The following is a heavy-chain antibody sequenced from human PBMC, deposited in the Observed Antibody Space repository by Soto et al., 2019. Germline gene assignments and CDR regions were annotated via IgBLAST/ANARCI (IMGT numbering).Heavy chain of an antibody. CDR1: GGSFSGYY. D-gene: IGHD6-13*01. Sequence: SETLSLTCAVYGGSFSGYYWSWIRQPPGKGLEWIGEINHSGSTNYNPSLKSRVTISVDTSKNKFSLKLSSVTAADTAVYYCARGNRFRIAAARYWFDPWGQGTLVTVSS. V-gene: IGHV4-34*01. J-gene: IGHJ5*02. CDR3: ARGNRFRIAAARYWFDP. CDR2: INHSGST.